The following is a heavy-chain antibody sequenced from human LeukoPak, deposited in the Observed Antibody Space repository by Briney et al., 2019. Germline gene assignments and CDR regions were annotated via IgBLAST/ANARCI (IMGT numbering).Heavy chain of an antibody. CDR1: GDSISSSSYY. D-gene: IGHD1-26*01. J-gene: IGHJ4*02. Sequence: SETLSFTCTVSGDSISSSSYYWGWLRQPPGKGLEWIGSIYYSGSTYYYTSLKSRVSISVDTSRNQFSLNLRTVSAADTAVYYCARHDRGSGSRIDYWGQGTLVTVSP. CDR3: ARHDRGSGSRIDY. V-gene: IGHV4-39*01. CDR2: IYYSGST.